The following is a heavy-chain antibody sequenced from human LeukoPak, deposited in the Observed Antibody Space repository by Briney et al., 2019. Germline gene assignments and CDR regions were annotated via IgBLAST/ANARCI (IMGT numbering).Heavy chain of an antibody. V-gene: IGHV4-30-2*01. J-gene: IGHJ4*02. D-gene: IGHD3-22*01. CDR3: ARDKGYYDSSGYFGY. CDR2: IYHSGST. CDR1: GGSISSGGYY. Sequence: TSETLSLTCTVSGGSISSGGYYWSWIRQPPGKGLEWIGYIYHSGSTYYNPSLKSRVTISVDRSKNQFSLKLSSVTAADTAVYYCARDKGYYDSSGYFGYWGQGALVTVSS.